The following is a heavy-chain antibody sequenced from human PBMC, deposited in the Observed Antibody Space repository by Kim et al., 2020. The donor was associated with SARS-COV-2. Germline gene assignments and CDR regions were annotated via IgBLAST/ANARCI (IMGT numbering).Heavy chain of an antibody. V-gene: IGHV4-31*02. CDR3: ARGSYDYIWGSSPGDY. D-gene: IGHD3-16*01. J-gene: IGHJ4*02. Sequence: SLKRRVNISVDTSKNQFALKLSSVTAADTAVYYCARGSYDYIWGSSPGDYWGQGTLVTVSS.